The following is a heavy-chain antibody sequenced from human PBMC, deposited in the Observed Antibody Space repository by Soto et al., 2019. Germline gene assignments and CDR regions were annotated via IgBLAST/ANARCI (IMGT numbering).Heavy chain of an antibody. Sequence: GGSLRLSCTSSGFTLNVYGLHWVRQAPGKGLEWLSYIWSDGSHTFYADSVKGRFSVSRDNSENIVFLEMNGLRAEDTAVYFCARDRAGGNALDVWGQGTWVTVSS. D-gene: IGHD6-13*01. V-gene: IGHV3-33*01. CDR2: IWSDGSHT. CDR1: GFTLNVYG. CDR3: ARDRAGGNALDV. J-gene: IGHJ3*01.